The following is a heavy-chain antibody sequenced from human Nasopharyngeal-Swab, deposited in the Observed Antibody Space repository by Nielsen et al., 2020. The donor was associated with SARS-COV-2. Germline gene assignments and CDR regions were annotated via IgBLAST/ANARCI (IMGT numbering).Heavy chain of an antibody. CDR3: TTDSPSGPLDI. V-gene: IGHV3-15*01. CDR2: IKSKTDGGTT. D-gene: IGHD1-26*01. Sequence: GESLKISCAASGFTFSSYSMNWVRQAPGKGLEWVGRIKSKTDGGTTDYAAPVKGRFTISRDDSKNTLYLQMNSLKTEDTAVYHCTTDSPSGPLDIWGQGTMVTVSS. CDR1: GFTFSSYS. J-gene: IGHJ3*02.